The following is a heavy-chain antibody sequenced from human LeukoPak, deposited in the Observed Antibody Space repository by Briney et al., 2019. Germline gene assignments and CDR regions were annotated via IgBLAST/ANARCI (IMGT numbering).Heavy chain of an antibody. D-gene: IGHD3-22*01. J-gene: IGHJ3*02. V-gene: IGHV3-23*01. CDR2: MSGAGGRI. CDR1: GFTFSIYA. CDR3: ANTYYYDSSGYSDAFDI. Sequence: GGSLRLSCEASGFTFSIYAMSWVRQASGKGLEWLSIMSGAGGRIEYADSVKGRFTISRDNSRNTVYLHMNSLRAEDTAVYYCANTYYYDSSGYSDAFDIWGQGTMVTVSS.